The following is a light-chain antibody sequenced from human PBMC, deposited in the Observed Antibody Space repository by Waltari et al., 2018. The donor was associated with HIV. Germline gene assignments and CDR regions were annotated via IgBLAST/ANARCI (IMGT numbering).Light chain of an antibody. CDR2: EVS. Sequence: QSALTQPASVSGSPGQSITISCIGTSSDVGDYNYVSWYQQHPGEAPKVMIYEVSNRPSGLSGRFSGSKSGNPASRTISGLQAEDEADYYCRAYTSRAVSTYVLGTGTKVTVL. J-gene: IGLJ1*01. CDR1: SSDVGDYNY. CDR3: RAYTSRAVSTYV. V-gene: IGLV2-14*01.